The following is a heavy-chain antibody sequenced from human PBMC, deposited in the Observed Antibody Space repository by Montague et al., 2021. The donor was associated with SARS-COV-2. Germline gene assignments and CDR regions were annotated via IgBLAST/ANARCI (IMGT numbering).Heavy chain of an antibody. CDR2: INHSGST. CDR1: GGSFSGYY. J-gene: IGHJ6*02. D-gene: IGHD2-15*01. CDR3: ARGSGWSGGSCYSERDPCDSYGMDV. V-gene: IGHV4-34*01. Sequence: SETLSLTCAVYGGSFSGYYWSWIRQPPGKGLEWIGEINHSGSTNYNPSLKSRVTISVDTSRNQFSLKLSSVTAADTAVYYCARGSGWSGGSCYSERDPCDSYGMDVWGQGTTVTVSS.